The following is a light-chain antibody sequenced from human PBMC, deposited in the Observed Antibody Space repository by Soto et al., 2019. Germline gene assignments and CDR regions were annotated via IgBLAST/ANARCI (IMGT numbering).Light chain of an antibody. CDR1: QSVSSSR. CDR2: DGF. V-gene: IGKV3D-20*01. CDR3: QQYGNSPIT. J-gene: IGKJ5*01. Sequence: DIVLTQSPATLSLSPGERATLSWWASQSVSSSRLAWYQQKPALAPRLLIYDGFLRATGIPDRFSGSGSGTDFTLTISRLEPEDFAVYYCQQYGNSPITFGQGTRLEI.